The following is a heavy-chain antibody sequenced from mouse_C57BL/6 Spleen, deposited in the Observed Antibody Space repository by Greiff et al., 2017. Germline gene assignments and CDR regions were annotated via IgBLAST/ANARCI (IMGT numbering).Heavy chain of an antibody. CDR2: IHPNSGST. CDR3: ARSRDYYYFDY. D-gene: IGHD1-1*01. J-gene: IGHJ2*01. CDR1: GYTFTSYW. V-gene: IGHV1-64*01. Sequence: LQESGAELVKPGASVKLSCKASGYTFTSYWMHWVKQRPGQGLEWIGMIHPNSGSTNYNEKFKSKATLTVDKSSSTAYMQLSSLTSEDSAVYSCARSRDYYYFDYWGQGTTLTVSS.